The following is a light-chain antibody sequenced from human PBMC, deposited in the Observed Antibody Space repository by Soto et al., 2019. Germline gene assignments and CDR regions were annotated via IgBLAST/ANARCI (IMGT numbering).Light chain of an antibody. CDR3: QQYYNWPAYT. J-gene: IGKJ2*01. Sequence: IVMTQSPVTLSVSPGERVTLSCRASETVRTNLAWFQQKPGQTPRLLIFGASTRATGIPTGFIGSGCETEFTLTMDSLQSEDLAVYYCQQYYNWPAYTFGQGTKLEI. V-gene: IGKV3-15*01. CDR1: ETVRTN. CDR2: GAS.